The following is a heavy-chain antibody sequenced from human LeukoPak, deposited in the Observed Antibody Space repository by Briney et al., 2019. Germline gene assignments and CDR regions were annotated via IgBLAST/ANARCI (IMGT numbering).Heavy chain of an antibody. J-gene: IGHJ4*02. CDR2: INHSGST. CDR3: ARNTRSGYYQLPPDY. Sequence: SETLSLTCAVYGGSFSGYYWSWIRRPPGKGLEWIGEINHSGSTNYNPSLKSRVTISVDTSKNQFSLKLSSVTAADTAVYYCARNTRSGYYQLPPDYWGQGTLVTVSS. V-gene: IGHV4-34*01. D-gene: IGHD3-22*01. CDR1: GGSFSGYY.